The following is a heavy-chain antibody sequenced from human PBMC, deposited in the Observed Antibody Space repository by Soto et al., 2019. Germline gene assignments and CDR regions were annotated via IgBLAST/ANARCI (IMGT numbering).Heavy chain of an antibody. J-gene: IGHJ4*02. Sequence: QVQLVQSGPEVRKPGASVRLSCATSGYNFNQYYIHWVRQAPGQGLEWMGIINLRGGTTEYAHKYLERVTVTGDTATGTADMEVSSLRSEDTAVYFCARGPNDSGVPRWDHWGQGTLITVSS. CDR1: GYNFNQYY. D-gene: IGHD6-19*01. V-gene: IGHV1-46*02. CDR2: INLRGGTT. CDR3: ARGPNDSGVPRWDH.